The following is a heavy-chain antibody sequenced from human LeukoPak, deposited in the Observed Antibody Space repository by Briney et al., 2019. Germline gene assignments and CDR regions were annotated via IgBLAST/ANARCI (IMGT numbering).Heavy chain of an antibody. CDR2: IYYTGSA. Sequence: SETLSLTCTISGDSIDINYWSWIRQPPGKGLEWIGHIYYTGSATYNPSLMSRVTISVDTSKNQFSLKLSSVTAADTAVYYCARTRYYYNSRSYGAPYYFDYWGQGTLVTVSS. CDR3: ARTRYYYNSRSYGAPYYFDY. J-gene: IGHJ4*02. V-gene: IGHV4-59*08. CDR1: GDSIDINY. D-gene: IGHD3-10*01.